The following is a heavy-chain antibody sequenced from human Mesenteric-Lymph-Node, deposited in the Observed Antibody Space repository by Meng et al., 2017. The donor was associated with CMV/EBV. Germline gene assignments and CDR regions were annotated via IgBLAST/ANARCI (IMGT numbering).Heavy chain of an antibody. J-gene: IGHJ4*02. Sequence: SCAASGFTFSAYAMHWVRQAPGKGLEWVAALSYDGSKKFNADSVKGRFTMSRDNSKSNLYLQMNTLRGDDTAVYYCARDPSDGYFDYWGQGTLVTVSS. V-gene: IGHV3-30-3*01. CDR3: ARDPSDGYFDY. CDR1: GFTFSAYA. CDR2: LSYDGSKK. D-gene: IGHD2-21*02.